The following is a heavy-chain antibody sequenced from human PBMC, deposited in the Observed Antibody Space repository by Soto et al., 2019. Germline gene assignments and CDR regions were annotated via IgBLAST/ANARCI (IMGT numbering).Heavy chain of an antibody. Sequence: QVQLVQSGAEVKKPGASVKVSCKASGYTFTRYDINWVRQATGQGLEWMGWMNPNSGNTGYAQKFQGRVTMTRNTSIXTAXRXLSSLRSEDPAVYYCARGPSITIFGVVITGNYYGMDVWGQGTTVTVSS. D-gene: IGHD3-3*01. J-gene: IGHJ6*02. V-gene: IGHV1-8*01. CDR3: ARGPSITIFGVVITGNYYGMDV. CDR2: MNPNSGNT. CDR1: GYTFTRYD.